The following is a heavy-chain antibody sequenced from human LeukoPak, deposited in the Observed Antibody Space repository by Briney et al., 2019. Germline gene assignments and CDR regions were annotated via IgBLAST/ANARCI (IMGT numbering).Heavy chain of an antibody. CDR3: ARRPYYSYYMDV. CDR2: IYHSGST. V-gene: IGHV4-38-2*01. CDR1: GYSISSDYY. Sequence: SETLSLTCAVSGYSISSDYYWGWIRQPPGKGLGWVGTIYHSGSTYYNPSLNGRVTISVDTSKNQFSLRLSSVTAADTAVYYCARRPYYSYYMDVWGKGTTVTVSS. J-gene: IGHJ6*03. D-gene: IGHD6-6*01.